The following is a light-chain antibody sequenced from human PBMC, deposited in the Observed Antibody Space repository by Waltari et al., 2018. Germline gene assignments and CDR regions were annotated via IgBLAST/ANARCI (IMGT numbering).Light chain of an antibody. V-gene: IGKV2-30*01. Sequence: DAVMTQSPLSLPVTLCQPASISCRSSQSLVFSDGNIYLNWFQQRSGQSPRRLIYKVSNRDSGVPDRFSGSGSGTDFTLKISRVEAEDVGGVYYCMQATHWPYTFGQGTKLEIK. CDR2: KVS. CDR3: MQATHWPYT. J-gene: IGKJ2*01. CDR1: QSLVFSDGNIY.